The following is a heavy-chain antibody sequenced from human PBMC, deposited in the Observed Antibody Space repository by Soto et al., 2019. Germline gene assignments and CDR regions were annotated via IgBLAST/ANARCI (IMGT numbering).Heavy chain of an antibody. CDR2: IIPIFGTA. Sequence: QVQLVQSGAEVKKPGSSVKVSCKASGGTFSSYAISWVRQAPGQGLEWMGGIIPIFGTANYAQKFQGRVTIXXDXSXXTADRELSSLRSEDTAVYYCARAPLQSGSYYNLDYWGQGTLVTVSS. CDR1: GGTFSSYA. D-gene: IGHD3-10*01. CDR3: ARAPLQSGSYYNLDY. J-gene: IGHJ4*02. V-gene: IGHV1-69*12.